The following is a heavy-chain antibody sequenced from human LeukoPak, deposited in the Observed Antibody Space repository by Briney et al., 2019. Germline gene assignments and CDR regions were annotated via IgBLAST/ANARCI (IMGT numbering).Heavy chain of an antibody. J-gene: IGHJ4*02. Sequence: PGGTLRLSCVVSGIDLSDYYMRWIPQAPGKGQEWISYISSSGGNIYFADSGKGRFTMSRDNARGSLYLQMNSLRADDTAIYYCARRRDYFDYWGQGTLVTVSS. V-gene: IGHV3-11*01. CDR2: ISSSGGNI. CDR1: GIDLSDYY. CDR3: ARRRDYFDY.